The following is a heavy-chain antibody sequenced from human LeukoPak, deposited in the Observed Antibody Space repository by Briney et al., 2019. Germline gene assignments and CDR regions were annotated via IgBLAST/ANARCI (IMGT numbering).Heavy chain of an antibody. Sequence: GGSLRLPCAASGFTFSSYGMHWVRQAPGKGLEWVAVIWYDGSNKYYADSVKGRFTISRDNSKNTLYLQMNSLRAEDTAVYYCARGPPYIVVVPAAIDFDYWGQGTLVTVSS. D-gene: IGHD2-2*02. J-gene: IGHJ4*02. CDR3: ARGPPYIVVVPAAIDFDY. CDR2: IWYDGSNK. CDR1: GFTFSSYG. V-gene: IGHV3-33*01.